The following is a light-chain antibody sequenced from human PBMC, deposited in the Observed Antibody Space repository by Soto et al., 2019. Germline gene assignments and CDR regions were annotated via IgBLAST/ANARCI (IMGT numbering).Light chain of an antibody. J-gene: IGKJ4*01. Sequence: DIQLTQSPSFLSASVGDSVTITCRASQGISSYLAWYQQGPGRAPKPLIYAASTLQSGVPSRVSGSGSGREFTLTISSLQPEDFATYYCQQLNSYPLTFGGGTKVEIK. V-gene: IGKV1-9*01. CDR1: QGISSY. CDR2: AAS. CDR3: QQLNSYPLT.